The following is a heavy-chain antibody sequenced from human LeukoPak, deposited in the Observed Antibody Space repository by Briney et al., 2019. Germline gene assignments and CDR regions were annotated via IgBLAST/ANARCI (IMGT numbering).Heavy chain of an antibody. D-gene: IGHD6-13*01. V-gene: IGHV1-2*02. J-gene: IGHJ5*02. CDR2: INPNSGGT. CDR3: AREARGGSSWPHANWFDP. Sequence: EASVKVSCKASGYTFTGYYMHWVRQAPGQGLEWMGWINPNSGGTNYAQKFQGRVTMTRDTSISTAYMELSRLRSGDTAVYYCAREARGGSSWPHANWFDPWGQGTLVTVSS. CDR1: GYTFTGYY.